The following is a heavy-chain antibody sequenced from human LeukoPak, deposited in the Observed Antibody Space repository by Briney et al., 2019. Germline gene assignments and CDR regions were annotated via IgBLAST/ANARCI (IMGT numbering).Heavy chain of an antibody. J-gene: IGHJ5*02. CDR3: ARILTGYDNWFDP. CDR2: INPNSGGT. V-gene: IGHV1-2*02. CDR1: GYTFTGYY. Sequence: ASVKVSCKASGYTFTGYYMHWVRQAPGQGLEWMGWINPNSGGTNYAQKFQGRVTMTRDTSISTAYMELSRLRSDDTAVYYCARILTGYDNWFDPWGQGTLVTVSS. D-gene: IGHD3-9*01.